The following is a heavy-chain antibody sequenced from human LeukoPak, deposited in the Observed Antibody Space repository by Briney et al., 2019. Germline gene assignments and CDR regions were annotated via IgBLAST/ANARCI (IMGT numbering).Heavy chain of an antibody. CDR2: ISYDGSNK. CDR1: GFTFSSYA. V-gene: IGHV3-30-3*01. J-gene: IGHJ4*02. D-gene: IGHD6-19*01. Sequence: GRSLRLSCAASGFTFSSYAMNWVRQAPGKGLEWVAVISYDGSNKYYADSVKGRFTISRDNSKNTLYLQMNSLRAEDTAVYYCARAIAVAGELDYWGQGTLVTVSS. CDR3: ARAIAVAGELDY.